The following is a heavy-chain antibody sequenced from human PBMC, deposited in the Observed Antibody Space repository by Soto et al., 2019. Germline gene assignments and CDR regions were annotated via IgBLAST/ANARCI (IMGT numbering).Heavy chain of an antibody. V-gene: IGHV3-7*01. D-gene: IGHD6-13*01. CDR2: IKQDGSEK. CDR3: ARDLGYSSSCLDY. CDR1: GFTFSSYW. Sequence: HPGGSLRLSCAASGFTFSSYWMSWVRQAPGKGLEWVANIKQDGSEKYYVDSVKGRFTISRDNAKNSLYLQMNSLRAEDTAVYYCARDLGYSSSCLDYWGQGTLVTVSS. J-gene: IGHJ4*02.